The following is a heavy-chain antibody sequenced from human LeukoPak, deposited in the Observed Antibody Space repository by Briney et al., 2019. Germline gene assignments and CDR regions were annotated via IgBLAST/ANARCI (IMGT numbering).Heavy chain of an antibody. CDR3: ARVEYNYGDYYFDY. Sequence: SETLSLTCTVSGGSISSYYWSWIRQPPGKGLEWIGYIYYSGSTNYNPSLKSRVTISVDTSKNQFSLKLSSVTAADTAVYYCARVEYNYGDYYFDYWGQGTLVTVSS. J-gene: IGHJ4*02. CDR2: IYYSGST. V-gene: IGHV4-59*01. CDR1: GGSISSYY. D-gene: IGHD5-18*01.